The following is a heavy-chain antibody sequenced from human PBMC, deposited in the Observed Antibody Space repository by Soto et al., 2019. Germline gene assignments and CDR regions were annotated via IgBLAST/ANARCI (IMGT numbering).Heavy chain of an antibody. CDR1: GFTLSSYG. CDR3: PRGLDSVVTRLDY. J-gene: IGHJ4*02. Sequence: QVQLVESGGGVVQPGRSLRLSCAASGFTLSSYGMHWVRQAPGKGLEWVALIWYDGSNKYYADSVEGRFTISRDNSKNTLYLQMNSLRAEDTAVYYCPRGLDSVVTRLDYWGQGTLVTVSS. D-gene: IGHD4-4*01. CDR2: IWYDGSNK. V-gene: IGHV3-33*01.